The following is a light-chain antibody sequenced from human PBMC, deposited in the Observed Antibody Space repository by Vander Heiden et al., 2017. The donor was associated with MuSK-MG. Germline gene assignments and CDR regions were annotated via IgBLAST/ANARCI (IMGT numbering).Light chain of an antibody. CDR3: HHSSSLPWT. Sequence: EIVLTQSPDFQPVIPKEKVTIPCLASQNIGSSLHWYQKKPDQAPNLLIKYASQSVSGVPSRFSGRGAGTDFTLTINSLEAEDAVTYYCHHSSSLPWTFGQGTKVEIK. J-gene: IGKJ1*01. CDR2: YAS. V-gene: IGKV6-21*01. CDR1: QNIGSS.